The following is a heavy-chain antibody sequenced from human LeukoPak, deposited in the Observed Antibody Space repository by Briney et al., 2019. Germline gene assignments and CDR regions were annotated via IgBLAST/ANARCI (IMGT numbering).Heavy chain of an antibody. Sequence: ASVKVSCKASGYTLTAYYIYWVRQAPGQGLEWMGRINTNSGGTDYAQNLQGRVTMTRGTSISTAYMELSRLRSDDTAVYYCARGYCSGGTCYLVENWLDPWGQGTLVTVSS. CDR2: INTNSGGT. V-gene: IGHV1-2*06. CDR3: ARGYCSGGTCYLVENWLDP. D-gene: IGHD2-15*01. CDR1: GYTLTAYY. J-gene: IGHJ5*02.